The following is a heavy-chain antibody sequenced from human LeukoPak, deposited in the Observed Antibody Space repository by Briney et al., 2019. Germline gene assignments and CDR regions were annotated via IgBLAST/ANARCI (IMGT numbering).Heavy chain of an antibody. D-gene: IGHD3-22*01. CDR1: GYTYTGYH. V-gene: IGHV1-2*02. J-gene: IGHJ3*02. CDR2: INPNSGGT. CDR3: ARRQYYYDCSSSFNDAFDI. Sequence: ASVKVSCKACGYTYTGYHMHWVRQARGQGREGMGLINPNSGGTNYAQKFQDRVTMNRDTPLSTAYMELSRLRSDDTDVYYCARRQYYYDCSSSFNDAFDIWGQGTMVTVSS.